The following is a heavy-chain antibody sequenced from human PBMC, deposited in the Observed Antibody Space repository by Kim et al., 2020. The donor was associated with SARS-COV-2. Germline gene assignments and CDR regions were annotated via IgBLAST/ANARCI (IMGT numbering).Heavy chain of an antibody. CDR3: ARRFVGGLRYFDWLSERRGNWFDP. J-gene: IGHJ5*02. V-gene: IGHV4-34*01. CDR2: INHSGST. D-gene: IGHD3-9*01. CDR1: GGSFSGYY. Sequence: SETLSLTCAVYGGSFSGYYWSWIRQPPGKGLEWIGEINHSGSTNYNPSLKSRVTISVDTSKNQFSLKLSSVTAADTAVYYCARRFVGGLRYFDWLSERRGNWFDPWGQGTLVTVSA.